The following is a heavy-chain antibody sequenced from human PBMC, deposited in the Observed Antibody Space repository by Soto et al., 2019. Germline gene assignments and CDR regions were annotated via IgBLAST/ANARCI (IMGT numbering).Heavy chain of an antibody. D-gene: IGHD3-10*01. CDR2: INHSGST. CDR1: GGSFSGYY. Sequence: SETLSLTCAVYGGSFSGYYWSWIRQPPGKGLEWIGEINHSGSTNYNPSLKSRVTILVDTSKNQFSLKLSSVTAAYTAVYYCGRSMVRGVNYYYYYMDVWGKGTTVTVSS. CDR3: GRSMVRGVNYYYYYMDV. J-gene: IGHJ6*03. V-gene: IGHV4-34*01.